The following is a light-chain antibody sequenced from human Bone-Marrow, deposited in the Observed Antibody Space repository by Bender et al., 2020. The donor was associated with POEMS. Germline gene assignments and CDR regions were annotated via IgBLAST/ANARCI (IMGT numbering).Light chain of an antibody. CDR2: AFT. J-gene: IGLJ2*01. Sequence: QSVLTQPPSVSGAPGQRVTISCTGSSSNIGAGYFVHWYQHLPGTAPKLLLYAFTNRPSWVPDRFSGSKSGRTASLTISDLQAEDDADYYCSSYTITDTVVFGGGTKLTVL. CDR1: SSNIGAGYF. V-gene: IGLV1-40*01. CDR3: SSYTITDTVV.